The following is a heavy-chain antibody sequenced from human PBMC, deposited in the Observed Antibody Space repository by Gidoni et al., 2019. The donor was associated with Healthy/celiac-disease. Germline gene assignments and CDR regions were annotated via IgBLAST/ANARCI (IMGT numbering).Heavy chain of an antibody. CDR1: GYSISSGYY. D-gene: IGHD6-19*01. CDR2: IYHSGST. CDR3: ARDPASSGSDY. V-gene: IGHV4-38-2*02. Sequence: QVQLQESGPGLVKPSETLSLTCTVSGYSISSGYYWGWIRQPPGKGLEWIGSIYHSGSTYYNPSLKSRVTISVDTSKNQFSLKLSSVTAADTAVYCCARDPASSGSDYWGQGTLVTVSS. J-gene: IGHJ4*02.